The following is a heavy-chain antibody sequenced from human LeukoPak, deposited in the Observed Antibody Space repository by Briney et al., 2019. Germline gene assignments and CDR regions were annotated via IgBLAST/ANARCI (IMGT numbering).Heavy chain of an antibody. Sequence: ASETLSLTCTVSGASITSYFWSWIRQPPGKGLEWIAYMYYSGNTNYNPSLKSRVIISVDESKNQLSLNLSSVTAADTAVYYCARDTRGAFDLWGQGTMVTVSS. V-gene: IGHV4-59*01. CDR2: MYYSGNT. CDR3: ARDTRGAFDL. D-gene: IGHD2-2*01. CDR1: GASITSYF. J-gene: IGHJ3*01.